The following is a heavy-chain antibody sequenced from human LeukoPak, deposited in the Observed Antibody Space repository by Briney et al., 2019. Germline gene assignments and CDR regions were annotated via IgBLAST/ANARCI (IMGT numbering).Heavy chain of an antibody. J-gene: IGHJ4*02. D-gene: IGHD2-2*01. CDR1: GGSFSGYY. Sequence: PSETLSLTCAVYGGSFSGYYWSWIRQPPGKGLEWIGEINHSGSTNYNPSLKSRVTISVDTSKNQFSLKLSSVTAADTAVYYCARTKKYPYEYCSSTSCRYRRYYFDYWGQGTLVTVSS. CDR3: ARTKKYPYEYCSSTSCRYRRYYFDY. CDR2: INHSGST. V-gene: IGHV4-34*01.